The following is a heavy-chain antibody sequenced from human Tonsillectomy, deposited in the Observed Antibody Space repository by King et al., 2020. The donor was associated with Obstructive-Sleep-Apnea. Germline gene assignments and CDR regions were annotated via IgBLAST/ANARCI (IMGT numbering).Heavy chain of an antibody. CDR1: GGTFSSYA. J-gene: IGHJ4*02. D-gene: IGHD6-19*01. CDR3: ARGRIAVAAPFDY. V-gene: IGHV1-69*01. Sequence: QLVQSGAEVKKPGSSVKVSCKASGGTFSSYAISWVRQAPGQGLEWMGGLIPIVGPANYAQKFQGEVTITADDSTSTAYMELSSLRSEDTAVYYCARGRIAVAAPFDYWGQGTLVTVSS. CDR2: LIPIVGPA.